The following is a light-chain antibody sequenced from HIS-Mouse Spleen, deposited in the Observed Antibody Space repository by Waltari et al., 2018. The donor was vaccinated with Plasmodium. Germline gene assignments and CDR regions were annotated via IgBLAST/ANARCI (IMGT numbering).Light chain of an antibody. CDR2: DSS. V-gene: IGLV2-11*01. CDR3: CSYAGSYFYV. CDR1: SRDVGGYNY. Sequence: QSALTQPRPVSGSPGQSVTISCTGTSRDVGGYNYVSWYQQHPGKAPKLMIYDSSKRPSGVPDRFSGSKSGNTASLTISGLQAEDEADYYCCSYAGSYFYVFGTGTKVTVL. J-gene: IGLJ1*01.